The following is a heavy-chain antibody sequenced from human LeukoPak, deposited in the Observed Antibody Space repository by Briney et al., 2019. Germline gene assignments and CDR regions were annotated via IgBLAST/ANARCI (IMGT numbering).Heavy chain of an antibody. CDR2: IYYSGST. D-gene: IGHD6-13*01. CDR3: AREPGIAALYYYYGMDV. CDR1: GGSISSSSYY. J-gene: IGHJ6*02. Sequence: SETLSLTCTVSGGSISSSSYYWGWIRQPPGKGLEWIGSIYYSGSTYYSPSLKSRVTISVDTSKNQFSLKLSSVTAADTAVYYCAREPGIAALYYYYGMDVWGQGTTVIVSS. V-gene: IGHV4-39*07.